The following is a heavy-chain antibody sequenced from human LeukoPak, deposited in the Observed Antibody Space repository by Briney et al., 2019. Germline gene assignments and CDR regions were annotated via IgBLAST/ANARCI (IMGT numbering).Heavy chain of an antibody. CDR2: IQYDAINI. CDR1: GIPFTRNG. J-gene: IGHJ5*02. CDR3: AREAGTVVIGRFDP. V-gene: IGHV3-30*02. D-gene: IGHD2-15*01. Sequence: PGGSLRLSCAASGIPFTRNGMHWVRQAPGKGLEWVAFIQYDAINIKYGDSVKDRFTISRDNSKNTLYLQMNSLTPEDTAVYYCAREAGTVVIGRFDPWGQGTLVTVSS.